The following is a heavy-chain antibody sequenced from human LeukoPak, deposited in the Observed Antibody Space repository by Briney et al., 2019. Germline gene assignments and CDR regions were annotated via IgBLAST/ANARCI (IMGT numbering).Heavy chain of an antibody. V-gene: IGHV1-8*01. D-gene: IGHD2-15*01. Sequence: ASVKVSCNASGYTLTSYDINWVRQATGQGLEWMGWMNPNSGNTGYAQKFQGRVTMTRNTSISTAYMELSSLRSEDTAVYYCARGYVVYYYYYGMDVWGQGTTVTVSS. CDR1: GYTLTSYD. J-gene: IGHJ6*02. CDR3: ARGYVVYYYYYGMDV. CDR2: MNPNSGNT.